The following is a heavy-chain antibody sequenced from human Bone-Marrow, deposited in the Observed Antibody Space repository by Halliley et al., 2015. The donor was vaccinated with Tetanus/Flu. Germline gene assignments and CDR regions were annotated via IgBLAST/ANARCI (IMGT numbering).Heavy chain of an antibody. Sequence: FGSIFYSGRTYYNPSLTSRVTISAGTSKNQFSLKLSSVTAADTAIYYCASGDCGGDCLPFDTWGQGTLVTVSS. J-gene: IGHJ4*02. CDR2: IFYSGRT. D-gene: IGHD2-21*02. V-gene: IGHV4-31*02. CDR3: ASGDCGGDCLPFDT.